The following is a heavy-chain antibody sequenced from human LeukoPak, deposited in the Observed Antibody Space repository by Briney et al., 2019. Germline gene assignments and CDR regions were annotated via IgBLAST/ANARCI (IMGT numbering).Heavy chain of an antibody. V-gene: IGHV3-23*01. CDR3: ARVWFGYFFQ. D-gene: IGHD3-10*01. Sequence: PGGSLRLSCAASGFTFSSYAMSWVRQAPGKGLEWVSGISGSGGSTYYADSVKGRFTISRDNSKNTVYLQMNSVRVEDTAVYYCARVWFGYFFQWGQGALVTVSS. CDR1: GFTFSSYA. J-gene: IGHJ4*02. CDR2: ISGSGGST.